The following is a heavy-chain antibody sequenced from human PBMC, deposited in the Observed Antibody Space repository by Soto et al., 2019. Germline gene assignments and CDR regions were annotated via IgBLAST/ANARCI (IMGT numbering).Heavy chain of an antibody. Sequence: PGGSLRLSCAASGFTFSSYAMSWVRQAPGKGLEWVSAISGSGGSTYYADSVKGRFTISRDNSKNTLYLQMNSLRAEDTAVYYCAKDYRYFDWLQTFDYWGQGTLVTVSS. D-gene: IGHD3-9*01. V-gene: IGHV3-23*01. CDR3: AKDYRYFDWLQTFDY. CDR1: GFTFSSYA. J-gene: IGHJ4*02. CDR2: ISGSGGST.